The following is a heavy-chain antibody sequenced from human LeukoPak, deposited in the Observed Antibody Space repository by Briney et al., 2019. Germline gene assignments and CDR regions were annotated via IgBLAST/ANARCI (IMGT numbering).Heavy chain of an antibody. D-gene: IGHD3-22*01. CDR1: GFTFSNYA. V-gene: IGHV3-23*01. CDR3: AKHYDSRAYYCFEY. CDR2: ISGSGGST. J-gene: IGHJ4*02. Sequence: GGSLRLSRAASGFTFSNYAMSWVRQAPGKGLEWVSFISGSGGSTDFADSVKGRLTISRDNSKNTLYLQMNSLRAEDTAVYYCAKHYDSRAYYCFEYWGQGALVTVSS.